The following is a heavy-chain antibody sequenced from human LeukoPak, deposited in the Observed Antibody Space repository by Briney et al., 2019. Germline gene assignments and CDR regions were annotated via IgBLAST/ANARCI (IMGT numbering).Heavy chain of an antibody. CDR2: IYHNGNS. Sequence: PSETLSLTCSVFGDSFNEYYWNXXRQPPGKGLQWIGYIYHNGNSNYNPSLKGRLTISVDTAKNQFSLKLTSMTAADTAVYYCARDGGLQSHFDYWGQGALVTVSS. CDR1: GDSFNEYY. D-gene: IGHD5-24*01. J-gene: IGHJ4*02. V-gene: IGHV4-59*01. CDR3: ARDGGLQSHFDY.